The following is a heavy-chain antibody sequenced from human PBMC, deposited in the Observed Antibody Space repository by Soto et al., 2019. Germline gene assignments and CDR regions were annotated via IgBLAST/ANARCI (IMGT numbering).Heavy chain of an antibody. D-gene: IGHD6-19*01. Sequence: EVQLVESGGGLVQPGGSLRLSCAASGFTFSSYSMNWVRQAPGKGLEWVSYISSSSSTIYYADSVKGRFTISRDNAKNSLYLQMNSLRAEDTAVYYCARVMGWGIAVAGCADYWGQGTLVTVS. CDR1: GFTFSSYS. CDR2: ISSSSSTI. J-gene: IGHJ4*02. V-gene: IGHV3-48*01. CDR3: ARVMGWGIAVAGCADY.